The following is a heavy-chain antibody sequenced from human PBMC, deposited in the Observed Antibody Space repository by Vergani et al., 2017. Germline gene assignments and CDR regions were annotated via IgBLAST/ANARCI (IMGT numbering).Heavy chain of an antibody. CDR1: GGSFSGYY. D-gene: IGHD1-20*01. Sequence: QVQLQQWGAGLLKPSETLSLTCAVYGGSFSGYYWSWIRQPPGKGLEWIGEINHSGSTNYNPSLKSRVTISVDTSKNQFSLKLSSVTAADTAVYYCARGREPWYNWNNDAFDIWGQGTMVTVSS. CDR2: INHSGST. CDR3: ARGREPWYNWNNDAFDI. J-gene: IGHJ3*02. V-gene: IGHV4-34*01.